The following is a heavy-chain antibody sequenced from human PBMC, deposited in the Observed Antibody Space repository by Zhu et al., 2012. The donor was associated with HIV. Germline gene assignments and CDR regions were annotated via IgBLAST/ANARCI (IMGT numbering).Heavy chain of an antibody. V-gene: IGHV4-38-2*01. Sequence: QVQLQESGPGLVKSSETLSLTCAVSGYSISSSYYWGWIRQPPGKGLEWIGSIYYSGSTYYNPSLKSRVTISVDTSKNQFSLKLSSVTAADTAVYYCARHGPGLSSSWYEDYWGQGTLGHRLL. CDR3: ARHGPGLSSSWYEDY. D-gene: IGHD6-13*01. CDR2: IYYSGST. CDR1: GYSISSSYY. J-gene: IGHJ4*02.